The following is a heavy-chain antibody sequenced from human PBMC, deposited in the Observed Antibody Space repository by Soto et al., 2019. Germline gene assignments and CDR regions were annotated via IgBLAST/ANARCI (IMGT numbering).Heavy chain of an antibody. Sequence: QVQLVQSGAEVKTPGSSVKVSCKASGGTFSSYAISWVRQAPGQGLEWMGGIIPIFGTANYAQKFQGRVTITADESTSTAYMERSSLRSEDTAVYYCAGRWKYSSADSFDYWGQGTLVTVSS. CDR2: IIPIFGTA. J-gene: IGHJ4*02. CDR3: AGRWKYSSADSFDY. D-gene: IGHD6-25*01. CDR1: GGTFSSYA. V-gene: IGHV1-69*01.